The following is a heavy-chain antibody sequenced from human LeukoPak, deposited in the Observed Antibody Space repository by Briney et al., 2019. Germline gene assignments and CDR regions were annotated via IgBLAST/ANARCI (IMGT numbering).Heavy chain of an antibody. V-gene: IGHV3-23*01. CDR3: AKDQYYYDSSGYYSAEYFQH. Sequence: GGSLRLSCAASGFTVSNNYINWVRQAPGKGLEWVSAISGSGGSTYYADSVKGRFTISRDNSKNTLYLQMNSLRAEDTAVYYCAKDQYYYDSSGYYSAEYFQHWGQGTLVTVSS. CDR1: GFTVSNNY. D-gene: IGHD3-22*01. CDR2: ISGSGGST. J-gene: IGHJ1*01.